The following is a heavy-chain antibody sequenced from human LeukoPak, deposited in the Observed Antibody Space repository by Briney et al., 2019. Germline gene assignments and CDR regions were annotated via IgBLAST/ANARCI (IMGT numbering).Heavy chain of an antibody. D-gene: IGHD1-7*01. J-gene: IGHJ5*02. Sequence: ASVTVSCKVSGHSLTALSMHWVRQAPGKGLEWTGGIDPEDGETISAQKFRGRVTMTEDTSTDTAYMELSSLRSEDTAVYYCATVAGTTWDENWFDPWGQGTLVTVSS. CDR2: IDPEDGET. CDR1: GHSLTALS. CDR3: ATVAGTTWDENWFDP. V-gene: IGHV1-24*01.